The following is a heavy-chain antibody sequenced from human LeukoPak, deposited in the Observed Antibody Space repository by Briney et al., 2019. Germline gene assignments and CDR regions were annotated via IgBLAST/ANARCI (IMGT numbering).Heavy chain of an antibody. Sequence: GGSLRLSCAASGFTFSSYDMHWVRQATGKGLEWVSAIGTAGDTYYPGSVKGRFTISRENAKNSLYLQMNSLRAGDTAVYYCARGGSGSYQGYYYYYGMDVWGQGTTVTVSS. CDR1: GFTFSSYD. V-gene: IGHV3-13*01. J-gene: IGHJ6*02. D-gene: IGHD3-10*01. CDR2: IGTAGDT. CDR3: ARGGSGSYQGYYYYYGMDV.